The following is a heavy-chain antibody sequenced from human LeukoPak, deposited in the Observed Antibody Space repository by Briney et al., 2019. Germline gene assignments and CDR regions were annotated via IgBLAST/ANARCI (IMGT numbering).Heavy chain of an antibody. CDR2: ISSSSSTI. Sequence: GGSLRLSCAASGFTFSSYSMNWVRQAPGKGLEWVSYISSSSSTIYYADSVKGRFTISRGNAKNSLYLQMNSLRAEDTAVYYCARDACSSTSCPAEYFQHWGQGTLVTVSS. CDR3: ARDACSSTSCPAEYFQH. J-gene: IGHJ1*01. V-gene: IGHV3-48*01. CDR1: GFTFSSYS. D-gene: IGHD2-2*01.